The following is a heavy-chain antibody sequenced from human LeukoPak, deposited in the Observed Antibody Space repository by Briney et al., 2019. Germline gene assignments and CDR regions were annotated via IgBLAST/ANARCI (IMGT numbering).Heavy chain of an antibody. D-gene: IGHD3-16*01. J-gene: IGHJ5*02. V-gene: IGHV3-64*04. CDR1: GFTFSSYA. Sequence: GGSLRLSCSASGFTFSSYAMHWVRQAPGKGLEYVSAISSNGGSTYYADSVKGRFTISRDNAKNSLYLQMNSLRAEDTAVYYCKGESYNWFDPWGQGTLVTVSS. CDR3: KGESYNWFDP. CDR2: ISSNGGST.